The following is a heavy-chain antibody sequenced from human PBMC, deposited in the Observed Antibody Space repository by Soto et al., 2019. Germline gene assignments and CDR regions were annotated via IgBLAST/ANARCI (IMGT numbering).Heavy chain of an antibody. D-gene: IGHD3-22*01. Sequence: QVQLVESGGGVVQPGRSLRLSCAASGFTFSSYGMHWVRQAPGKGLEWVAVISYDGSNKYYADSVKGRFTISRDNSKNTLYLPMNSLRAEDTAVYYCAKSSSGYSWFDYWGQGTLVTVSS. V-gene: IGHV3-30*18. CDR1: GFTFSSYG. CDR2: ISYDGSNK. CDR3: AKSSSGYSWFDY. J-gene: IGHJ4*02.